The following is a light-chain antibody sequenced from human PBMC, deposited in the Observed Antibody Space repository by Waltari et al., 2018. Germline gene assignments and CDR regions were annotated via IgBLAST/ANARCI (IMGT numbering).Light chain of an antibody. CDR2: LAS. CDR1: QAIYNH. V-gene: IGKV1-9*01. Sequence: DIQLTQSPSFLSASVGDRVTITCRASQAIYNHLAWYQQKPGKAPKLLIYLASTLQSGVPSRFSGSGSGTEFTLTISSLQPEDFATYYCEQLNSYPRTFGQGTKVDVK. J-gene: IGKJ1*01. CDR3: EQLNSYPRT.